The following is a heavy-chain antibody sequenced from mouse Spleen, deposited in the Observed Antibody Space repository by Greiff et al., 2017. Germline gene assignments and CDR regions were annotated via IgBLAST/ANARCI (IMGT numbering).Heavy chain of an antibody. J-gene: IGHJ3*01. Sequence: VQLQQSGPELVKPGASVKISCKASGYAFSSSWMNWVKQRPGKGLEWIGRIYPGDGDTNYNGKFKGKATLTADKSSSTAYMQLSSLTSEDSAVYFCARELRWVAYWGQGTLVTVSA. CDR3: ARELRWVAY. CDR1: GYAFSSSW. CDR2: IYPGDGDT. D-gene: IGHD1-1*01. V-gene: IGHV1-82*01.